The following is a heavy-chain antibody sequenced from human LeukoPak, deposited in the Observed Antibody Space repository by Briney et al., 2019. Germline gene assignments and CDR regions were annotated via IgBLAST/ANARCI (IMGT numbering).Heavy chain of an antibody. Sequence: GGSLRLSCAASGFTFSSYWMHWVRQAPGKGLVWVSRINSDGSSTSYADSVKGRFTISRDNAKNTLYLQMKSLRAVDTAVYYCARSYGSGSYYAVSPSDYWGQGTLVTVSS. V-gene: IGHV3-74*01. CDR3: ARSYGSGSYYAVSPSDY. CDR2: INSDGSST. D-gene: IGHD3-10*01. J-gene: IGHJ4*02. CDR1: GFTFSSYW.